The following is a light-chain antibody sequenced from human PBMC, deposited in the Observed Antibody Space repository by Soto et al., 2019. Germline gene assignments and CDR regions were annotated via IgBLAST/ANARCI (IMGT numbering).Light chain of an antibody. CDR3: ATWDDSLNGLV. V-gene: IGLV1-44*01. Sequence: QSVLTQPPSASGTPGQRVTISCSGSSSNIGSNTVNWYQQLPGTAPKLLIFSDNQRLSGVPDRFSSSRSGTSASLAISGRQSEDETDYYCATWDDSLNGLVFGGGTKLTVL. J-gene: IGLJ2*01. CDR1: SSNIGSNT. CDR2: SDN.